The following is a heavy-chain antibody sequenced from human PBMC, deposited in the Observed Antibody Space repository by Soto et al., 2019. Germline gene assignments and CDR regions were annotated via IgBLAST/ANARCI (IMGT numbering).Heavy chain of an antibody. CDR3: AKQSSYSSSSQPLFDY. CDR1: GFTFNSYA. D-gene: IGHD6-6*01. J-gene: IGHJ4*02. Sequence: EVQLLESGGGLVQPGGSLRLSCAASGFTFNSYAMAWVRQAPGKGLEWVSAISSSGGSTYYADSVKGRFTISRDNSKNTLYLQVNSLRAEDRAVYYCAKQSSYSSSSQPLFDYWGQGTLVTVSS. V-gene: IGHV3-23*01. CDR2: ISSSGGST.